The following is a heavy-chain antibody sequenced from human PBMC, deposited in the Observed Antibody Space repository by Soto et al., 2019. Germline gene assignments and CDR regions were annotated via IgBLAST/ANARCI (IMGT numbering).Heavy chain of an antibody. CDR1: GGTFSTHA. D-gene: IGHD2-15*01. Sequence: SVKVSCKASGGTFSTHAIIWVRQAPGHGLEWMGGIIPISGTTYYTQKFQGRVTITADEPTSTAFMESSSLKSEDTAVFYCARGYCSGGNCYSGMDVWGQGTMVTVS. CDR2: IIPISGTT. CDR3: ARGYCSGGNCYSGMDV. J-gene: IGHJ6*02. V-gene: IGHV1-69*13.